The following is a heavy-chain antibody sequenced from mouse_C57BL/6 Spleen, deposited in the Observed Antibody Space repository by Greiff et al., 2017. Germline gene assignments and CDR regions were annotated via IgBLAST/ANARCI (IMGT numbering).Heavy chain of an antibody. CDR2: IHPNSGST. V-gene: IGHV1-64*01. Sequence: QVQLQQPGAELVKPGASVKLSCKASGYTFTSYWMHWVKQRPGQGLEWIGMIHPNSGSTNYNEKFKSKATLTVDKSSSTAYMQLSSLTSEDSAVYSCERDYGLFDYWGQGTTLTVSS. CDR3: ERDYGLFDY. J-gene: IGHJ2*01. CDR1: GYTFTSYW. D-gene: IGHD1-1*01.